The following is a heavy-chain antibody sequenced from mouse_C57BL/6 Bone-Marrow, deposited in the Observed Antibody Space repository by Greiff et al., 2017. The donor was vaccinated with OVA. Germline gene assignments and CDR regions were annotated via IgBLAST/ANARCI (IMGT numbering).Heavy chain of an antibody. V-gene: IGHV1-52*01. CDR1: GYTFTSYW. CDR3: ARKDSNYKGAMDY. J-gene: IGHJ4*01. CDR2: IDPSDSET. Sequence: QVQLQQPGAELVRPGSSVKLSCKASGYTFTSYWMHWVKQRPIQGLEWIGNIDPSDSETHYNQKFKDKATLTVDKSSSTAYMQLSSLTSEDSAVYYCARKDSNYKGAMDYWGQGTSVTVSS. D-gene: IGHD2-5*01.